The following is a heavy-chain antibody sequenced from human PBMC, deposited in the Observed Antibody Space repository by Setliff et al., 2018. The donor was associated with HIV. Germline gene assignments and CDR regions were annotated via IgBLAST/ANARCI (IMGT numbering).Heavy chain of an antibody. CDR2: IYISGTT. D-gene: IGHD3-9*01. CDR1: GGSINNHY. Sequence: SETLSLTCTVSGGSINNHYWYWIRQPPGKGLEWIGYIYISGTTNYNPSLKNRVTMSLDTSKTQVSLTLTSVTAADTAMYYCARDQSDYNVLTGFGDFDYWGHGTLVTVSS. V-gene: IGHV4-4*09. CDR3: ARDQSDYNVLTGFGDFDY. J-gene: IGHJ4*01.